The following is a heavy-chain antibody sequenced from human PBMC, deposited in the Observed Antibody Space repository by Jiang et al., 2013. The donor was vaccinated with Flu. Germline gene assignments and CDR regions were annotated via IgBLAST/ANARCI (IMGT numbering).Heavy chain of an antibody. CDR3: AIHPHSGGWWGRAFDI. Sequence: SLTCAVYGGSFSGSYWSWIRQPPGKGLEWIGEIDHTGSTNYNPSLKSRVTISVDTSKNQFFLKLDSVTAADTAVYYCAIHPHSGGWWGRAFDIWGQGTMVTVSS. CDR2: IDHTGST. J-gene: IGHJ3*02. V-gene: IGHV4-34*01. D-gene: IGHD6-19*01. CDR1: GGSFSGSY.